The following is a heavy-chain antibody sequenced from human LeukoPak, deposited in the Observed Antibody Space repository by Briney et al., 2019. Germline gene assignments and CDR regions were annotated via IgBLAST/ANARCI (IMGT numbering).Heavy chain of an antibody. CDR2: ISSSSTYI. CDR1: GFAFSTYS. J-gene: IGHJ4*02. V-gene: IGHV3-21*01. Sequence: TPGGSLRLSCAASGFAFSTYSMNWVRQAPGKGLKWVSSISSSSTYIYYADSVKGRFTISRDNAQNSLYLQMNSLRAEDTAVYYCARVLNTYGPGSPDYWGQGTLVTVSS. D-gene: IGHD5-18*01. CDR3: ARVLNTYGPGSPDY.